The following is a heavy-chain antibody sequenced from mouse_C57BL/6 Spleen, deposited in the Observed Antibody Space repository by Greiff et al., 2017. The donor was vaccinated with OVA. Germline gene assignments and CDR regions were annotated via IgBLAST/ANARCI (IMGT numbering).Heavy chain of an antibody. CDR3: ARADSNYGVFAY. V-gene: IGHV1-76*01. Sequence: QVQLKQSGAELVRPGASVKLSCKASGYTFTDYYINWVKQRPGQGLEWIARIYPGSGNTYYNEKFKGKATLTAEKSSSTAYMQLSSLTSEDSAVYFCARADSNYGVFAYWGQGTLVTVSA. CDR1: GYTFTDYY. D-gene: IGHD2-5*01. J-gene: IGHJ3*01. CDR2: IYPGSGNT.